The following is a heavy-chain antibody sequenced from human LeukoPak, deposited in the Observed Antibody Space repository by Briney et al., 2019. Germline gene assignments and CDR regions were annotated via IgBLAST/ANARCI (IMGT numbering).Heavy chain of an antibody. D-gene: IGHD3-3*01. V-gene: IGHV5-51*01. CDR2: IYPGDSDT. CDR1: GYSFTSYW. CDR3: ARRPYDFWNLYYFDY. J-gene: IGHJ4*02. Sequence: KVSCKGSGYSFTSYWIGWVRQMPGKGLGWMGIIYPGDSDTRYSPSFQGQVTISADKSISTAYLQWSSLEASDTAMYYCARRPYDFWNLYYFDYWGQGTLVTVSS.